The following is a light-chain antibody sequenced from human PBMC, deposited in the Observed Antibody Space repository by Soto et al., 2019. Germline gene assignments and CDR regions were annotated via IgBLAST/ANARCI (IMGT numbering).Light chain of an antibody. V-gene: IGKV1-5*03. J-gene: IGKJ5*01. Sequence: DIQMTQSPSTLSASLGDRVAITCRASQSISAWLAWYQQKPGKAPRLLIYKASTLEIGVPSRFSGSGSGTEFTLTISSLQPDDFATYYCQQYNSYPITFGQGTRLEI. CDR3: QQYNSYPIT. CDR2: KAS. CDR1: QSISAW.